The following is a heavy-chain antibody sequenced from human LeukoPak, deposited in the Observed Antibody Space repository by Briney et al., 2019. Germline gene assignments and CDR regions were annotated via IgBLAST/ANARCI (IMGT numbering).Heavy chain of an antibody. CDR2: ISYDGSNK. Sequence: PGGSLRLSCAASGFTFSSYAMHWVRQAPGKGLEWVAVISYDGSNKYYADSVKGRFTISRDNSKNTLYLQMNSLRAEDTAVYYCARLMSEDYYYGMDVWGQGTTVTVSS. V-gene: IGHV3-30*04. D-gene: IGHD3-10*02. J-gene: IGHJ6*02. CDR3: ARLMSEDYYYGMDV. CDR1: GFTFSSYA.